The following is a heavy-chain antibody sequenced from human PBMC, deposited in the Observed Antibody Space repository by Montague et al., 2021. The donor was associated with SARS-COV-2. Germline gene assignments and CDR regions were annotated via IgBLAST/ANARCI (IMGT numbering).Heavy chain of an antibody. CDR1: GGSFSSYY. CDR3: AREKVYCSSTSCYESWFDP. Sequence: SETLSLTCTVSGGSFSSYYWSWIRQPPGKGLEWIGYIYYSGSTNYNPSLKSRVTISVDTSKNQFSLKLSSVTAADTAVYYCAREKVYCSSTSCYESWFDPWGQGTLVTVSS. CDR2: IYYSGST. D-gene: IGHD2-2*01. J-gene: IGHJ5*02. V-gene: IGHV4-59*01.